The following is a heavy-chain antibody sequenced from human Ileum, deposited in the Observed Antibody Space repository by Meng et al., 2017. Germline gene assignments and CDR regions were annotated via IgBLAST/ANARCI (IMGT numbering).Heavy chain of an antibody. CDR1: GGSISSGGYY. CDR2: IFYSGST. J-gene: IGHJ5*02. Sequence: QGQLQESGPGLVKPSQTLSLTCTVSGGSISSGGYYWGWIRQHPGKGLEWIGYIFYSGSTYYNSSLKSRINISVDTSKNQFSLKVSSVTAADTAVYYCVRVRRGLGLRFDPWGQGTLVTVSS. D-gene: IGHD3/OR15-3a*01. CDR3: VRVRRGLGLRFDP. V-gene: IGHV4-31*03.